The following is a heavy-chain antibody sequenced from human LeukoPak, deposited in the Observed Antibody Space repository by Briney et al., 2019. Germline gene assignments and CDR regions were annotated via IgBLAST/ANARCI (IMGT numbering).Heavy chain of an antibody. V-gene: IGHV3-66*01. CDR3: ARDRFCSSTSCYYYYYGMDV. J-gene: IGHJ6*02. D-gene: IGHD2-2*01. Sequence: PGGSLRLSCAASGFTVSSNYMSWVRQAPGKGLEWVSFIYSGGSTYYADSVKGRFTISRDNSKNTLYLQMNSLRAEDTAVYYCARDRFCSSTSCYYYYYGMDVWGQGTTVTVSS. CDR1: GFTVSSNY. CDR2: IYSGGST.